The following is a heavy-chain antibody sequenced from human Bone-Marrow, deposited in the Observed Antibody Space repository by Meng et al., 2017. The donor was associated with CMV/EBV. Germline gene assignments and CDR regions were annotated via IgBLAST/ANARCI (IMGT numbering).Heavy chain of an antibody. D-gene: IGHD3-9*01. CDR3: ARELGDILTGYYDY. J-gene: IGHJ4*02. V-gene: IGHV6-1*01. CDR1: GDSVSSNSAA. CDR2: TYYRSKWYN. Sequence: SETLSLTCAIFGDSVSSNSAAWNWIRQSPSRGLEWLGRTYYRSKWYNDYAVSVKSRITINPDTSKNQFSLQLNSVTPEDTAVYYCARELGDILTGYYDYWGQGALVTVSS.